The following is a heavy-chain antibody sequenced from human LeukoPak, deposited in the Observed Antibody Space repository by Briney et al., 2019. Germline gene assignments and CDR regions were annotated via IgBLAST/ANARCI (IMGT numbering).Heavy chain of an antibody. V-gene: IGHV4-61*02. CDR3: ATLGYSYGTDY. Sequence: SETLSLTCTVSGDSISSGNYYWTWIRQPAGTGLEWIGRIYTSGSTNHNPSLKSRVTISVDTSKNQFSLKLSSVTAADTAVYYCATLGYSYGTDYWGQGTLVTVSS. D-gene: IGHD5-18*01. CDR1: GDSISSGNYY. J-gene: IGHJ4*02. CDR2: IYTSGST.